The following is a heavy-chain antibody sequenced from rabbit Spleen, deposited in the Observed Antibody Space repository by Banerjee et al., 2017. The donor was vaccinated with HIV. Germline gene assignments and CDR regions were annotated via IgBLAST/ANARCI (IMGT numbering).Heavy chain of an antibody. CDR3: ARGSTSFRDFDL. CDR1: GFSFSSTYY. J-gene: IGHJ4*01. V-gene: IGHV1S40*01. D-gene: IGHD4-2*01. CDR2: IYTGSSGST. Sequence: QSLEESGGDLVKPGASLTLTSTASGFSFSSTYYMCWVRQAPGKGLEWIGCIYTGSSGSTYYASWAKGRFTISKTSSTTVTLQMTSLTGADTATYFCARGSTSFRDFDLWGQGTLVTVS.